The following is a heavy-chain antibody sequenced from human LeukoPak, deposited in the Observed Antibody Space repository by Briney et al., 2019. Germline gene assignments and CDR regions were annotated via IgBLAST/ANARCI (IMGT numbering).Heavy chain of an antibody. J-gene: IGHJ4*02. CDR1: GFTFSDCA. Sequence: PGGSLRLSCAASGFTFSDCAMHWVRQAPGKGPEYVSSISSSGGSTYYANSVKGRFTISRDNSRNTLDLQMGSLRAEDIAVYYCARSPGPDPAWSYFDYCGQGTLVTVSS. D-gene: IGHD3-3*01. V-gene: IGHV3-64*01. CDR2: ISSSGGST. CDR3: ARSPGPDPAWSYFDY.